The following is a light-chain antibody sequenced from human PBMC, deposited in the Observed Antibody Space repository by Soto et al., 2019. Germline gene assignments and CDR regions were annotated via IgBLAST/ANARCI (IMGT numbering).Light chain of an antibody. Sequence: DIPMTQSPSTLSASVGDRVTITCRASQIISSFLAWYQQKPGKAPKLLIYKASSLESGVPARFSGSGSGTEFTLTISSLQPDDFATYYCQQYNSYSKTFGQGTKVEIK. V-gene: IGKV1-5*03. CDR1: QIISSF. CDR2: KAS. CDR3: QQYNSYSKT. J-gene: IGKJ1*01.